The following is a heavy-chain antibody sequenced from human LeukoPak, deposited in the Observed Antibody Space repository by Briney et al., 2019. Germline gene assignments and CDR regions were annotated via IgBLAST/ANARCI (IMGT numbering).Heavy chain of an antibody. CDR1: GYSFDSFW. D-gene: IGHD6-19*01. CDR3: AKQAGYSTGYYDAVDS. V-gene: IGHV5-51*01. CDR2: IYPGDSDA. J-gene: IGHJ4*02. Sequence: GESLKISCKGFGYSFDSFWIGWVRQMPGKSLEWMGLIYPGDSDARYRPSFQGQVTISADKSISTAYLQWSSLKASDTAMYYCAKQAGYSTGYYDAVDSWGQGTLVTVSS.